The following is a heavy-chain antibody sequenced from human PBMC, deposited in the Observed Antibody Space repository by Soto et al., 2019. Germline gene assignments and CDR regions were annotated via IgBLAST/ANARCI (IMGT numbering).Heavy chain of an antibody. V-gene: IGHV3-48*01. J-gene: IGHJ4*02. D-gene: IGHD3-10*01. CDR1: GFTFSSYS. CDR3: ARGEWFGELGY. CDR2: ISSSSSTI. Sequence: PGGSLRLSCAASGFTFSSYSMNWVRQAPGKGLEWVSYISSSSSTIYYADSVKGRFTISRDSAKNSLYLQMNSLRAEDTAVYYCARGEWFGELGYWGQGTLVTVS.